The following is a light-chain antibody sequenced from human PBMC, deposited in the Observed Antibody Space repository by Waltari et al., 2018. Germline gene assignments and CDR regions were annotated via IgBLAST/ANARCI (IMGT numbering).Light chain of an antibody. Sequence: QSLLTQPPSASGPPGQRATISCSGTGPNIESASLTWLPQLPGTAPRLLIYKNDQRPSGVPDRFSGSRSGTSGSLAISGLQSEDEAHYFCGLWDDNVNGPSYVFGTGTKVTVL. CDR2: KND. J-gene: IGLJ1*01. CDR3: GLWDDNVNGPSYV. CDR1: GPNIESAS. V-gene: IGLV1-44*01.